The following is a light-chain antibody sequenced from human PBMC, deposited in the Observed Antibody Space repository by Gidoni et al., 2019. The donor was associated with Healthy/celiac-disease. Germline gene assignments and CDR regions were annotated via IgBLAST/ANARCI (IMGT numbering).Light chain of an antibody. Sequence: DIQMTQSPSSMSASVGDRVTITCRASQSISSYLNWYQQKPGKATKLLIYAASSLQSGVPSRFSGSGAGTDFTLTISSLQPQDFATYYCQQSYRTPPTFXQXTKLEIK. V-gene: IGKV1-39*01. CDR1: QSISSY. CDR2: AAS. J-gene: IGKJ2*01. CDR3: QQSYRTPPT.